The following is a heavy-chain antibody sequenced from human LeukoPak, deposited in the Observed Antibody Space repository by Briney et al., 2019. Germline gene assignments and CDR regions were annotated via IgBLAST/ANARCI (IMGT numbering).Heavy chain of an antibody. V-gene: IGHV3-7*03. CDR3: ASLAGSGSHTDAFDI. CDR2: IKQDGSEK. J-gene: IGHJ3*02. Sequence: PGGSLRLSCAASGFTFSSYWMSWVRQAPGKGLEWVANIKQDGSEKYYVDSVKGRFTISRDNAKNSLYLQMNSLRAEDTAVYYCASLAGSGSHTDAFDIWGQGTMVTVSS. CDR1: GFTFSSYW. D-gene: IGHD3-10*01.